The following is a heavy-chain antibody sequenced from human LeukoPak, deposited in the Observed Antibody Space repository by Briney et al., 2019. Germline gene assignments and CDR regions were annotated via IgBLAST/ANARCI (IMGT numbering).Heavy chain of an antibody. D-gene: IGHD1-14*01. CDR3: AEEPGLHTQVVDY. J-gene: IGHJ4*02. V-gene: IGHV3-23*01. CDR1: GFTFSSYA. Sequence: PGGSLRLSCAAPGFTFSSYAMSWVRQAPGKGLEWVSAISGSGGSTYYADSVKGRFTISRDNSNNTLYLQMNSLRAEDTAVYYCAEEPGLHTQVVDYWGQGTLVTVSS. CDR2: ISGSGGST.